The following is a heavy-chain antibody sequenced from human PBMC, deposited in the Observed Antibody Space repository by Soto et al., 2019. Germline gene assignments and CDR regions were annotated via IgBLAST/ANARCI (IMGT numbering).Heavy chain of an antibody. Sequence: PSETLSLTCTVSAGSISNYFCNCIRQPAGKGLEWIGRIDNSGSTNYNPSLKSRVTMSSDTSRNQFSLKLNSVTAADTAVYYCARGGQDFWSGPFDYWGQGALVPVSS. CDR1: AGSISNYF. J-gene: IGHJ4*02. D-gene: IGHD3-3*01. V-gene: IGHV4-4*07. CDR3: ARGGQDFWSGPFDY. CDR2: IDNSGST.